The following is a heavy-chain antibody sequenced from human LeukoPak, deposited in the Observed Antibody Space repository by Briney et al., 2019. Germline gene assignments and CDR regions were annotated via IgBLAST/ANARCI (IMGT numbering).Heavy chain of an antibody. CDR3: ARERRIAAAGTFDY. CDR2: IYYSGST. D-gene: IGHD6-13*01. J-gene: IGHJ4*02. CDR1: GGSISSGGYW. V-gene: IGHV4-31*03. Sequence: SQTLSLTCTVSGGSISSGGYWWIWIRQHPGKGLEWIGYIYYSGSTYYNPSLKSRVTISVDTSKNQFSLKLSSVTAADTAVYYCARERRIAAAGTFDYWGQGTLVTVSS.